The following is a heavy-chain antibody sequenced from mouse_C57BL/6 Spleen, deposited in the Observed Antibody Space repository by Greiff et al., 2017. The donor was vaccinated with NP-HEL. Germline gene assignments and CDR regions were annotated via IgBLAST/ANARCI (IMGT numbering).Heavy chain of an antibody. CDR2: IYPSDSET. V-gene: IGHV1-61*01. Sequence: VQLQQPGAELVRPGSSVKLSCKASGYTFTSYWMDWVKQRPGQGLEWIGNIYPSDSETHYNQKFKDKATLTVDKSSSTAYMQLSSLTSEDSAVYYCARTYYGNYNYFDYWGQGTTLTVSS. J-gene: IGHJ2*01. D-gene: IGHD2-10*01. CDR3: ARTYYGNYNYFDY. CDR1: GYTFTSYW.